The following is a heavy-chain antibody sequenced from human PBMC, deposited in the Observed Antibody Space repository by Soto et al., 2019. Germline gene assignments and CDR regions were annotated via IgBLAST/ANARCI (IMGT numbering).Heavy chain of an antibody. CDR2: IYYSGST. V-gene: IGHV4-59*01. CDR3: ARRGYSYGFDVSPFDY. D-gene: IGHD5-18*01. Sequence: SETLSLNCTVFGGSISSYYLSWIRQPPGKGLEWIGYIYYSGSTNYNPSLKSRVTISVDTSKNQFSLKLSSVTAADTAVYYCARRGYSYGFDVSPFDYWGQGTLVTVSS. CDR1: GGSISSYY. J-gene: IGHJ4*02.